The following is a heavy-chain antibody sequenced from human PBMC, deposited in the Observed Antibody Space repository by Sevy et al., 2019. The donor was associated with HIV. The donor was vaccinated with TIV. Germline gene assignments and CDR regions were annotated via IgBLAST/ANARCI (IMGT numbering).Heavy chain of an antibody. D-gene: IGHD3-10*01. CDR1: GFTFSSYA. Sequence: GESLKISCAASGFTFSSYAMSWVRQAPGKGLEWVSAISGSGGSTYYADSVKGRFTISRDNSKNTLYLQMNSLRAEDTAVYYCAKESYNGAANWFDPWGQGTLVTVSS. J-gene: IGHJ5*02. CDR2: ISGSGGST. CDR3: AKESYNGAANWFDP. V-gene: IGHV3-23*01.